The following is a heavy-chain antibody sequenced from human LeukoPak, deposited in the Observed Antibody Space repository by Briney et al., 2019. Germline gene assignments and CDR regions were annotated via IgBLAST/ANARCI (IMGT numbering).Heavy chain of an antibody. J-gene: IGHJ6*03. CDR1: VFTFSNYG. V-gene: IGHV3-23*01. D-gene: IGHD1-26*01. CDR3: AKDGIGTYHYYYYMDV. Sequence: GGSLRLSCAASVFTFSNYGMSWVRQAPGKGLEWVSAIVGSGGSTYYADSVKGRFTISRDNSKNTLYLQMNSLRAEDTAVYYCAKDGIGTYHYYYYMDVWGKGTTVTISS. CDR2: IVGSGGST.